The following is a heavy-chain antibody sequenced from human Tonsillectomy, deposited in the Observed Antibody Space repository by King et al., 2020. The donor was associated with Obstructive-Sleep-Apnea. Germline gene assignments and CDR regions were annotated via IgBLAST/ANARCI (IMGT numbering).Heavy chain of an antibody. CDR3: SREIVGGAFDI. CDR2: IWYDGSNK. J-gene: IGHJ3*02. V-gene: IGHV3-33*01. CDR1: GFTFSTYG. D-gene: IGHD3-16*01. Sequence: VQLVQSGGGVVQPGRSLRLSCDASGFTFSTYGMHWVRQAPGKGLEWVAVIWYDGSNKNYVDSVKVRFTISRDNSKNTLYLNMNSLRGEDTSVYYCSREIVGGAFDIWGQGTLVTVSS.